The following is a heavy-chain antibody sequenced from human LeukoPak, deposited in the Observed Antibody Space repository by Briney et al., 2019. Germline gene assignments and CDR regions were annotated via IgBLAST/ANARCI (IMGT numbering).Heavy chain of an antibody. CDR2: ISWNSGSI. CDR3: AKGTRGYSSVGFDY. CDR1: GFTFDDYA. V-gene: IGHV3-9*03. J-gene: IGHJ4*02. Sequence: GGSLRLSCAASGFTFDDYAMHWVRQAPGKGLEWVSGISWNSGSIGYADSVKGRFTISRDNAKNSLYLQMNSLRAEDMALYYCAKGTRGYSSVGFDYWGQGTLVTVSS. D-gene: IGHD5-18*01.